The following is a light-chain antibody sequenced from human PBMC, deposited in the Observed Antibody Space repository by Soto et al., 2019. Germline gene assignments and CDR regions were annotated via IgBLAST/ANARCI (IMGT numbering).Light chain of an antibody. J-gene: IGLJ2*01. CDR2: AVS. Sequence: QSALTQPRSVSGSPGQSVAISCTGSRSDVGVYKYVSWYQQFPGKAPKLIIYAVSRRPSGVPDRFSGSKSGNTASLTISGLQAEDEGDYYCCSYGGGRTPLGFGGGTKVTVL. CDR3: CSYGGGRTPLG. V-gene: IGLV2-11*01. CDR1: RSDVGVYKY.